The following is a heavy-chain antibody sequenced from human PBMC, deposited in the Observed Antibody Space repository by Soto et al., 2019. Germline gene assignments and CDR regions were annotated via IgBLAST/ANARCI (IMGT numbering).Heavy chain of an antibody. CDR2: ISYDGSNK. D-gene: IGHD6-19*01. Sequence: LRLSCAASGFTFSSYGMHWVRQAPGKGLEWVAVISYDGSNKYYADSVKGRFTISRDNSKNTLYLQMNSLRAEDTAVYYCAKVAVAGNYFDYWGQGTLVTVSS. V-gene: IGHV3-30*18. J-gene: IGHJ4*02. CDR3: AKVAVAGNYFDY. CDR1: GFTFSSYG.